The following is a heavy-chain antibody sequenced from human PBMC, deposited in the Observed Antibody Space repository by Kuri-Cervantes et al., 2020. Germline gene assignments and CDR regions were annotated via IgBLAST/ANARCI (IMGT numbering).Heavy chain of an antibody. J-gene: IGHJ5*02. CDR2: ISWNSGSV. CDR1: GFTFDDYA. V-gene: IGHV3-9*01. Sequence: SLKISCAASGFTFDDYAMHWVRQAPGKGLEWVSGISWNSGSVGYADSVKGRCTISRDNAKNSLYLQMNSLKVEDTAVYYCARERWFGTVPLGFDPWGQGTLVTVSS. D-gene: IGHD3-10*01. CDR3: ARERWFGTVPLGFDP.